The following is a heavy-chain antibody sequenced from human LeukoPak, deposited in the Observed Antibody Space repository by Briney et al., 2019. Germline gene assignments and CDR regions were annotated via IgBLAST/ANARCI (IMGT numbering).Heavy chain of an antibody. CDR3: AKDLRIAAAGTGHNWFDP. J-gene: IGHJ5*02. CDR1: GFTFSSYA. V-gene: IGHV3-23*01. D-gene: IGHD6-13*01. CDR2: ISGSGGST. Sequence: GSLRLSCAASGFTFSSYAMSWVRQAPGKGLEWVSAISGSGGSTYYADSVKGRFTISRDNSKNTLYLQMNSLRAEDTAVYYCAKDLRIAAAGTGHNWFDPWGQGTLVTVSS.